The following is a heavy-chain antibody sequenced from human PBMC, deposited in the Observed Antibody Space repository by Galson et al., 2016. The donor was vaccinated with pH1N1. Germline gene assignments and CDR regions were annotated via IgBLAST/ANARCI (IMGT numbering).Heavy chain of an antibody. CDR3: ARHRLVRDISMGGWFDP. V-gene: IGHV4-39*01. J-gene: IGHJ5*02. Sequence: ETLSLTCSVSGDSIRSSTFYWGWTRQPPGQGLEWIGSFFYSENTYYNPSLKGRVTISVDASTNQFSLKLNSVTAADTAVYYCARHRLVRDISMGGWFDPWGQGTQVSASS. CDR2: FFYSENT. D-gene: IGHD1-26*01. CDR1: GDSIRSSTFY.